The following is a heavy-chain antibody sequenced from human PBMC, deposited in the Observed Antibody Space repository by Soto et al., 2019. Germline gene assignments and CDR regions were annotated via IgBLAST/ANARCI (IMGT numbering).Heavy chain of an antibody. D-gene: IGHD4-17*01. CDR2: IYYSGST. CDR3: ASTSLYGDYRGGAFDI. Sequence: SETLSLTCTVSGGSISSYYWSWIRQPPGKGLEWIGYIYYSGSTNYNPSLKSRVTISVDTSKNQFSLKLSSVHAADTAVYYYASTSLYGDYRGGAFDIWGQGTMVTVSS. V-gene: IGHV4-59*08. CDR1: GGSISSYY. J-gene: IGHJ3*02.